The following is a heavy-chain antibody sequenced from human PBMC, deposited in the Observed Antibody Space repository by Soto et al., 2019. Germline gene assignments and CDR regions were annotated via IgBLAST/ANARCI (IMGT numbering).Heavy chain of an antibody. Sequence: EVQLVESGGGLILPGGSLRLSCAASGVTVSNNYMRWVRQAPGKGLEWVSLIYSGGDTHYADSVNGRFTISRDSSKNTVYLQMNSLRAEDTAVYYCARDPPGIAAGGAGAWGQGTLVTVSS. CDR3: ARDPPGIAAGGAGA. CDR1: GVTVSNNY. V-gene: IGHV3-53*01. J-gene: IGHJ5*02. CDR2: IYSGGDT. D-gene: IGHD6-13*01.